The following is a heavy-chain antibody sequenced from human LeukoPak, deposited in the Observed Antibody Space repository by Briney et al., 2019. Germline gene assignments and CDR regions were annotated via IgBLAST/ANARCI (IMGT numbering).Heavy chain of an antibody. CDR2: LYSGGNT. V-gene: IGHV3-66*01. CDR3: ATSPATGNIYFDL. J-gene: IGHJ2*01. CDR1: GFTVSSNY. D-gene: IGHD6-13*01. Sequence: GSLRLSCAASGFTVSSNYIGWVRQAPGKGLEWVSVLYSGGNTYYADSVKGRFTISRDNSKNTLYLQMNSLRAEDTAVYYCATSPATGNIYFDLWGRGTLVTVSS.